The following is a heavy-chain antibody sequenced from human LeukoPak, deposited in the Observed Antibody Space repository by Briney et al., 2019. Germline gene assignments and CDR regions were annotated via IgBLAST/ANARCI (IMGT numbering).Heavy chain of an antibody. CDR1: GGTFSSYA. V-gene: IGHV1-69*05. J-gene: IGHJ4*02. CDR2: IIPIFGTA. D-gene: IGHD6-13*01. CDR3: ARERPPGDSSSWFLEGYFDI. Sequence: SVKVSCKASGGTFSSYAITWVRQAPGQGLEWMGRIIPIFGTANYAQKFQGRVTITTDESTRTAYMELSSLRSGDTAVYYCARERPPGDSSSWFLEGYFDIWGQGSLVIVSS.